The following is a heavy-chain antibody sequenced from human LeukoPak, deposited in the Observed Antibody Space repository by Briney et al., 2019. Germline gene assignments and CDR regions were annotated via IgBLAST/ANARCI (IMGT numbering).Heavy chain of an antibody. V-gene: IGHV3-15*01. CDR3: TTVDSYKIAAAAWSDY. Sequence: PGGSLRLSCAASGFTFSNAWMSWVRQAPGKGLEWVGRIRSKTDGGTTDYAAPVKGRFTISRDDSKNTLYLQMNSLKTEDTAVYYCTTVDSYKIAAAAWSDYWGQGTLVTVSS. CDR1: GFTFSNAW. J-gene: IGHJ4*02. CDR2: IRSKTDGGTT. D-gene: IGHD6-13*01.